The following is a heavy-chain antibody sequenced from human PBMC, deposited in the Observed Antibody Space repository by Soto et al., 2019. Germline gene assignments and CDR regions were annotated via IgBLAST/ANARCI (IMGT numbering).Heavy chain of an antibody. CDR3: TTFPSSSWYGDAFDI. CDR1: GLTFSNAW. D-gene: IGHD6-13*01. J-gene: IGHJ3*02. V-gene: IGHV3-15*01. CDR2: IKSKTDGGTT. Sequence: EVQLVESGGGLVKPGGSLRLSCAASGLTFSNAWMSWVRQAQGKGLEWVGRIKSKTDGGTTDYAAPVKGRFTISRDDSKNTLYLQMNSLKTEDTAVYYCTTFPSSSWYGDAFDIWGQGTMVTVSS.